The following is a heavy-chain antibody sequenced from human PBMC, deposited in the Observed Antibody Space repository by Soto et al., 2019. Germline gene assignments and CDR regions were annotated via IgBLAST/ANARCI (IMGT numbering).Heavy chain of an antibody. J-gene: IGHJ4*02. CDR3: ARELRNTMVRGVITNFDY. Sequence: PSETLSLTCAVYGGSFSGYYWSWIRQPPGKGLEWIGEINHSGSTNYNPSLKSRVTISVDTSKNQFSLKLSSVTAADTAVYYCARELRNTMVRGVITNFDYWGQGTLVTVSS. CDR2: INHSGST. CDR1: GGSFSGYY. V-gene: IGHV4-34*01. D-gene: IGHD3-10*01.